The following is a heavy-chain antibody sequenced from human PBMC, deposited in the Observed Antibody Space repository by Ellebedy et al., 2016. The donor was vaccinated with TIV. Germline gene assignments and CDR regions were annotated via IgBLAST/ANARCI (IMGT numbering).Heavy chain of an antibody. CDR2: IYYSGST. CDR1: GGPINSTNYY. D-gene: IGHD2/OR15-2a*01. CDR3: ARHTSMAPSFVD. V-gene: IGHV4-39*01. Sequence: MPSETLCLTCTVSGGPINSTNYYWGWIRQSPGKGLEWIGSIYYSGSTYYNPSLTSRVTISVDASKNQFSLRLSSVTAADTAVYYCARHTSMAPSFVDWGQGTLVTVSS. J-gene: IGHJ4*02.